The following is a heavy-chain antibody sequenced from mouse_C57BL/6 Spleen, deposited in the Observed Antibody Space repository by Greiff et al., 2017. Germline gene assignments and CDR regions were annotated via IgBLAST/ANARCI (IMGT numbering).Heavy chain of an antibody. CDR1: GYTFTDYE. CDR3: TEDTFDY. V-gene: IGHV1-15*01. J-gene: IGHJ2*01. CDR2: LDPATGGT. Sequence: QVQLQPSGAELVRPGASVTLSCKASGYTFTDYEMHWVKQTPVPGLEWIGALDPATGGTAYNQKFKGTAILTADKSSSTAYMELRSLTSEASAVYYCTEDTFDYWGQGTTLTGSA. D-gene: IGHD3-3*01.